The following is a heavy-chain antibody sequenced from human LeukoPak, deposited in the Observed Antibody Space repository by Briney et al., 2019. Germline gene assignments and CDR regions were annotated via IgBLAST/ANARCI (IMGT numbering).Heavy chain of an antibody. Sequence: GGSLRLSCAASGFTFSSYAMSWVRQAPGKGLEWVSAISGSGGSTYYADSVKGRFTISRDNSKNTLYLQMNSLRAEDTAVYYCAKDPITIFEVVTPLDYWGQGTLVTVSS. V-gene: IGHV3-23*01. J-gene: IGHJ4*02. CDR1: GFTFSSYA. CDR2: ISGSGGST. CDR3: AKDPITIFEVVTPLDY. D-gene: IGHD3-3*01.